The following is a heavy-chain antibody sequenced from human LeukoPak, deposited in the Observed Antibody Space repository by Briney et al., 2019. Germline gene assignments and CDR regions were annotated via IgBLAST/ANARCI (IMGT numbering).Heavy chain of an antibody. Sequence: GGSLRLSCAASGFTFSSYEMNWVRQAPGKGLEWISYISGSGTVTHYADSVEGRFTISRDNTKNSLYLQMNSLRGEDTAVYYCARGCGDYYDSSGYYVSDYYYYMDVWGKGTTVTISS. CDR2: ISGSGTVT. CDR3: ARGCGDYYDSSGYYVSDYYYYMDV. D-gene: IGHD3-22*01. J-gene: IGHJ6*03. CDR1: GFTFSSYE. V-gene: IGHV3-48*03.